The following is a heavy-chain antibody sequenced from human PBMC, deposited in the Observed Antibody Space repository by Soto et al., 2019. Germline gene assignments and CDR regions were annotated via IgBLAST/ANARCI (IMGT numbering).Heavy chain of an antibody. D-gene: IGHD3-22*01. CDR3: VRDRRIYYSDTHDEFVASDYEV. CDR1: GGIFGSHG. J-gene: IGHJ3*01. Sequence: QVQLIQSEAAVMKPGSTVRVSCTASGGIFGSHGLSWVRQAPGQRLEWVGGFIPIFRTLTYTEKFQARVRIAADESVNTVYLDLSGLTSDDTAVYYCVRDRRIYYSDTHDEFVASDYEVWGQGTMVTVSS. V-gene: IGHV1-69*01. CDR2: FIPIFRTL.